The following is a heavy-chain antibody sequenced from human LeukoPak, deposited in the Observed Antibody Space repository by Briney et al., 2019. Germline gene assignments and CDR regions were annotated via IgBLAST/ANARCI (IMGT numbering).Heavy chain of an antibody. CDR1: GFTFSSYA. CDR3: AKDKRNTAMVNRVMHDY. D-gene: IGHD5-18*01. V-gene: IGHV3-23*01. Sequence: GGSLRLSCAASGFTFSSYAMSWVRQAPGKGLEWVSAISGSGGSTYYADSVKGRFTISRDNSKNTLYLQMNSLRAEDTAVYYCAKDKRNTAMVNRVMHDYWGQGTLVTVSS. J-gene: IGHJ4*02. CDR2: ISGSGGST.